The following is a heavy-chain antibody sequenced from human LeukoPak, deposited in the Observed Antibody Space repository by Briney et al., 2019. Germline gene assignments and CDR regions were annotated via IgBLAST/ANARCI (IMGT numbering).Heavy chain of an antibody. D-gene: IGHD3-3*02. CDR3: ARGRAFFD. CDR2: INQSGST. CDR1: GGSFSGYY. V-gene: IGHV4-34*01. Sequence: SETLSLTCAVYGGSFSGYYWNWIRQPPGKGLEWTGEINQSGSTNYNPSLKSRVTISFDTSKNQFSLKLSSVTAADTAVYYCARGRAFFDWGQGTLVTVSS. J-gene: IGHJ4*02.